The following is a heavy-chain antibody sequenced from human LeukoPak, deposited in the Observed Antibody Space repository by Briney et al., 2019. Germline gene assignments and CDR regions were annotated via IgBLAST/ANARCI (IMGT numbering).Heavy chain of an antibody. J-gene: IGHJ6*02. V-gene: IGHV3-21*01. CDR1: GFTFSSYS. CDR3: ARGQTRGYSGYDQMGYYYYYGMDV. D-gene: IGHD5-12*01. CDR2: ISSSSSYI. Sequence: GRSLRLSCAASGFTFSSYSMDWVRQAPGKGLEWVSSISSSSSYIYYADSVKGRFTISRDNAKNSLYLQMNSLRAEDTAVYYCARGQTRGYSGYDQMGYYYYYGMDVWGQGTTVTVSS.